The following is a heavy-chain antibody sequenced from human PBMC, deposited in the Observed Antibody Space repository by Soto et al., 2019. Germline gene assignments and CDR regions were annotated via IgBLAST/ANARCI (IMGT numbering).Heavy chain of an antibody. CDR2: IYPGDSDT. D-gene: IGHD1-1*01. J-gene: IGHJ6*02. V-gene: IGHV5-51*01. Sequence: GESLKISCKGSGYSFTSYWIGWVRQMPGKGLEWMGIIYPGDSDTRYSPSFQGQVTISAGKSISTAYLQWSSLKASDTAMYYCARLPTGTKPNYYYYGMDVWGQGTTVTVSS. CDR3: ARLPTGTKPNYYYYGMDV. CDR1: GYSFTSYW.